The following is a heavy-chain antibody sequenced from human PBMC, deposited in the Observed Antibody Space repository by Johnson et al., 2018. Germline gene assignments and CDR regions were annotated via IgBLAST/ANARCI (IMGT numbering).Heavy chain of an antibody. V-gene: IGHV3-53*01. CDR2: IYSGGNT. Sequence: VQLVESGGGLIQXGGSLRLXCAASGFTVSSNYMSWVRQAPGKGLEWVSIIYSGGNTYYADSVKGRLTISRDNSKNSVYLQMNSLRVEDTAGYSCARGGTSGFDAFDVWGQGTMVTVSS. J-gene: IGHJ3*01. D-gene: IGHD1-26*01. CDR1: GFTVSSNY. CDR3: ARGGTSGFDAFDV.